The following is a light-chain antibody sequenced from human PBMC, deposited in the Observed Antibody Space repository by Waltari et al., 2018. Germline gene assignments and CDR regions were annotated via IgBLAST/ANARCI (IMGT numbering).Light chain of an antibody. V-gene: IGLV2-23*01. J-gene: IGLJ1*01. CDR2: EDS. CDR3: CSHAGTSTYV. Sequence: QSALTQPASVSGSPGQTITIACTGTSSDVGGYKLVSWYQPHPGKPPKLMIFEDSKRPSGVSNRFSGSKSDNTASLTISGLQAEDEADYYCCSHAGTSTYVFGTGTKSPS. CDR1: SSDVGGYKL.